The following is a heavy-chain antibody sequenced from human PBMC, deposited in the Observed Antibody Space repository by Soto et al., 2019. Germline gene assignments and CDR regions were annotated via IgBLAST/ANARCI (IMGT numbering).Heavy chain of an antibody. CDR3: VREPNYFDY. CDR2: INPNSGGT. Sequence: ASVKVSCKASGYTFTGYYMHWVRQAPGQGLEWMGWINPNSGGTNYAQKFQGWVTMTRDTSISTAYMELRSLRSDDTAVYYCVREPNYFDYWGQGTLVTVSS. V-gene: IGHV1-2*04. J-gene: IGHJ4*02. CDR1: GYTFTGYY.